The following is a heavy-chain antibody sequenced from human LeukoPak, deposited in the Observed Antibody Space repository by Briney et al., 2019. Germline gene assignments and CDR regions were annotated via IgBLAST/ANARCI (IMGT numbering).Heavy chain of an antibody. CDR2: IYYGGST. J-gene: IGHJ5*02. V-gene: IGHV4-39*01. Sequence: SETLSLTCAVSGGSISSSDYYWGWIRQPPGKGLEWIGSIYYGGSTYYNPSLKSRVTISVDTSMNQFSLKLSFVTTADTAVYYCARALGYCSGGSCTRGYNWFDPWGQGTLVTVPS. D-gene: IGHD2-15*01. CDR3: ARALGYCSGGSCTRGYNWFDP. CDR1: GGSISSSDYY.